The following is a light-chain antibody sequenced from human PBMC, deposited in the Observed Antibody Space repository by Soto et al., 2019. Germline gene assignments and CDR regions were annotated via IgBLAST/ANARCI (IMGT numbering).Light chain of an antibody. J-gene: IGKJ4*01. Sequence: EIVMTQSPATLSVSPGERVTLSCRASQDISNSLAWYQQKPGQAPRLLIYGGSTWATGVPARFSGSGSGTEFTLTISSLQSEDFAVYYCQQYNDWPSLTIGGGTKVEIK. V-gene: IGKV3-15*01. CDR3: QQYNDWPSLT. CDR1: QDISNS. CDR2: GGS.